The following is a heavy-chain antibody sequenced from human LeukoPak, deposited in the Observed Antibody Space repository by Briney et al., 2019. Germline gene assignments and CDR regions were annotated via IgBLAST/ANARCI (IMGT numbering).Heavy chain of an antibody. CDR3: ATAPTIPSNYCSGGSCCPNYYYYGMDV. J-gene: IGHJ6*02. Sequence: ASVEVSCKVSGYTLTELSMHWVRQAPGKGLEWMGGFDPEDGETIYAQKFQGRVTMTEDTSTDTAYMELSSLRSEDTAVYYCATAPTIPSNYCSGGSCCPNYYYYGMDVWGQGTTVTVSS. CDR2: FDPEDGET. V-gene: IGHV1-24*01. CDR1: GYTLTELS. D-gene: IGHD2-15*01.